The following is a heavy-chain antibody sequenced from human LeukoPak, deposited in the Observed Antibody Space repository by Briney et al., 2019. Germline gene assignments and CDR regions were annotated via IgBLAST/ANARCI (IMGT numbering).Heavy chain of an antibody. CDR3: ARVVGLTGYSSSWYSGYYYYMDV. D-gene: IGHD6-13*01. CDR1: GFMFIGYG. Sequence: GGSLRLSCEASGFMFIGYGMHWVRQTPGEGLEWVAFIRYDGRHEYYTDSVKGRFTISRDNSKNTLYLQMSSLRSEDTAVYYCARVVGLTGYSSSWYSGYYYYMDVWGKGTTVTVSS. J-gene: IGHJ6*03. V-gene: IGHV3-30*02. CDR2: IRYDGRHE.